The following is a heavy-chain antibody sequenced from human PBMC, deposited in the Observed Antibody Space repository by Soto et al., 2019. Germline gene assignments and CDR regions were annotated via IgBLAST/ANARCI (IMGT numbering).Heavy chain of an antibody. CDR2: IYYSGST. V-gene: IGHV4-59*01. D-gene: IGHD6-19*01. Sequence: SETLSLTCTVSGGSISSYYWSCIRQPPGKGLEWIGYIYYSGSTNYNPSLKSRVTISVDTSKNQFSLKLSSVTAADTAVYYCARTSSGWYFFLDYWCQGTLVTVSS. CDR1: GGSISSYY. CDR3: ARTSSGWYFFLDY. J-gene: IGHJ4*02.